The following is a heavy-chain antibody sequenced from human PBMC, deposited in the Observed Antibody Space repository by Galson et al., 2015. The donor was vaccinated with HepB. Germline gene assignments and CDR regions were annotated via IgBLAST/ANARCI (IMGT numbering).Heavy chain of an antibody. D-gene: IGHD6-13*01. CDR1: GFTFSSYS. CDR3: ARLEIAAADHYYYYMDV. J-gene: IGHJ6*03. CDR2: ISSSSYI. V-gene: IGHV3-21*01. Sequence: SLRLSCAASGFTFSSYSMNWVRQAPGKGLEWVSSISSSSYIYYADSVKGRFTISRDNAKNSLYLQMNSLRAEDTAVYYCARLEIAAADHYYYYMDVWGKGTTVTVSS.